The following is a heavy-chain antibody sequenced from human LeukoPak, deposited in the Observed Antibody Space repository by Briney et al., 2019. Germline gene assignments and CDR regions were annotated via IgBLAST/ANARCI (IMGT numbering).Heavy chain of an antibody. Sequence: PGESLKISCKGSGYSFTSYWIGGVRQMPGKGLEWMGIIYPGDSDTRYSPSFQGQVTISADKSISTAYLQWSSLKASDTAMYYCARFVPILYPRGAHYYYYYYMDVWGKGTTVTVSS. J-gene: IGHJ6*03. CDR2: IYPGDSDT. CDR3: ARFVPILYPRGAHYYYYYYMDV. CDR1: GYSFTSYW. D-gene: IGHD2-15*01. V-gene: IGHV5-51*01.